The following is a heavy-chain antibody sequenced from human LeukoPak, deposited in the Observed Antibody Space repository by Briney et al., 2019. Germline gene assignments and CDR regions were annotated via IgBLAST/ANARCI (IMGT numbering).Heavy chain of an antibody. D-gene: IGHD2-2*02. CDR2: INAGNGNT. CDR1: GYTFTSYA. Sequence: ASVKVSCEASGYTFTSYAMHWVRQAPGQGLEWMGWINAGNGNTKYSQKFQGRVTITRDTSASTAYMELSSLRSEDTAVYYCARDRIVVVPAAIWRANWFDPWGQGTLVTVSS. CDR3: ARDRIVVVPAAIWRANWFDP. V-gene: IGHV1-3*01. J-gene: IGHJ5*02.